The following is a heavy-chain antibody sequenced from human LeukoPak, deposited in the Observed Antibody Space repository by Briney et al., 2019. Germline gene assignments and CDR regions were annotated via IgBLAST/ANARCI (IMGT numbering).Heavy chain of an antibody. D-gene: IGHD5-18*01. CDR3: ARHFQDTAMVSYYFDY. CDR2: IYYSGST. Sequence: PSETLSLTCTVSSGSSSSSSYYWGWIRQPPGKGLEWIGSIYYSGSTYYNPSLKSRVTISVDTSKNQFSLKLSSVTAADTAVYYCARHFQDTAMVSYYFDYWGQGTLVTVSS. J-gene: IGHJ4*02. V-gene: IGHV4-39*01. CDR1: SGSSSSSSYY.